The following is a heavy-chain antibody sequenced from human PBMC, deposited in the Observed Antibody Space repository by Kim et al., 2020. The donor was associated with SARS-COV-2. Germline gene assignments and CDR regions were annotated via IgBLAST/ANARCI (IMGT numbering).Heavy chain of an antibody. CDR2: IIPIFGTA. CDR1: GGTFSSYA. V-gene: IGHV1-69*13. D-gene: IGHD6-13*01. CDR3: ARMRSSGWYAANYYYYGMDV. Sequence: SVKVSCKASGGTFSSYAISWVRQAPGQGLEWMGGIIPIFGTANYAQKFQGRVTITADESTSTVYMELSSLRSEDTAVYYCARMRSSGWYAANYYYYGMDVWGQGTTVTVSS. J-gene: IGHJ6*02.